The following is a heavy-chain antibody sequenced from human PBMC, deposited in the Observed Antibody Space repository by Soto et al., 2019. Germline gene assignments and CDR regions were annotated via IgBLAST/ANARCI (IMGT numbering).Heavy chain of an antibody. CDR3: AKDRLWFGRTTEDS. CDR1: GFTFSSAW. Sequence: GGSLRLSCAASGFTFSSAWMNWVRQAPGKGLEWVGRIKRKIEGETTHYAAPVKGRFTISRDDSKNMLFLQMNSLKTEDTAIYYCAKDRLWFGRTTEDSWGQGVLVTVSS. V-gene: IGHV3-15*07. CDR2: IKRKIEGETT. J-gene: IGHJ4*02. D-gene: IGHD3-10*01.